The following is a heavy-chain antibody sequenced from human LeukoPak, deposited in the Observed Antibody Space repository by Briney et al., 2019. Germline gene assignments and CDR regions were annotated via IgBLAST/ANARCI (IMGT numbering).Heavy chain of an antibody. D-gene: IGHD1/OR15-1a*01. CDR2: IIPIFGTA. V-gene: IGHV1-69*13. J-gene: IGHJ2*01. CDR1: GGTFSSYA. CDR3: AKSGNNQRYFDL. Sequence: SVKVSCKASGGTFSSYAISWVRQAPGQGLEWMGGIIPIFGTANHAQKFQGRATITADESTSTAYMELSSLRSEDTAVYYCAKSGNNQRYFDLWGRGTLVTVSS.